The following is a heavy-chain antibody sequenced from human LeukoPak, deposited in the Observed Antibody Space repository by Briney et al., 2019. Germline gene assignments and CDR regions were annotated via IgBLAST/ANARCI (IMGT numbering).Heavy chain of an antibody. J-gene: IGHJ4*02. V-gene: IGHV4-4*07. D-gene: IGHD1-14*01. CDR2: IYTSGST. CDR3: ASDRSRPD. Sequence: SDTLSLTCTVSGASISDYYWSWIRQPAGKGLEWIGRIYTSGSTNYNPSLKSRVTISVDKSKNQFSLKVNSVTAADTAVYCSASDRSRPDLGQGTLVTVSS. CDR1: GASISDYY.